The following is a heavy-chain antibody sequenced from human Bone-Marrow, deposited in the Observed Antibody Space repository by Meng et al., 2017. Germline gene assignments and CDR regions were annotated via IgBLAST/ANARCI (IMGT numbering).Heavy chain of an antibody. CDR2: INPSGGST. Sequence: VEMDQLWSGLKKPGASVKGSCKASGYTFTSYAMNGVRQAPGQGLEWMGIINPSGGSTSYAQKFQGRVTMTRDTSTSTVYMELSSLRSEDTAVYYCAREVAAAGTSYFDYWGQGTLVTVSS. CDR1: GYTFTSYA. CDR3: AREVAAAGTSYFDY. V-gene: IGHV1-46*01. J-gene: IGHJ4*02. D-gene: IGHD6-13*01.